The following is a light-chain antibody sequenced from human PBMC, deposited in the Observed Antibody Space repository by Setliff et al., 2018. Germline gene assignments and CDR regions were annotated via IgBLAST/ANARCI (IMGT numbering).Light chain of an antibody. Sequence: QSALTQPPSASGTPGQRVTISCSGTTSNIGSNTVKWYQQLPGSAPRLLIYSNNQRPSGVPDRFSGSKSGTSASLALSGLQSEDEADYYCVTWDDSLNGYVFGTGTKGTVL. CDR1: TSNIGSNT. CDR2: SNN. V-gene: IGLV1-44*01. CDR3: VTWDDSLNGYV. J-gene: IGLJ1*01.